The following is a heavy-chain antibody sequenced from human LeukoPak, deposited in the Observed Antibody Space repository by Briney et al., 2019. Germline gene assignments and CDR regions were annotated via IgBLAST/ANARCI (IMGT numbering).Heavy chain of an antibody. Sequence: GGSLRLSCAASVFTFSNYAMSWVRQAPGKGLEWVSGISSGGTGTYYADSVRGRFTISRDNSKITLYLQMDSLRVEDTAVYYCARAVPSWFDPWGQGTLVAVSS. D-gene: IGHD3-10*01. CDR2: ISSGGTGT. CDR1: VFTFSNYA. CDR3: ARAVPSWFDP. J-gene: IGHJ5*02. V-gene: IGHV3-23*01.